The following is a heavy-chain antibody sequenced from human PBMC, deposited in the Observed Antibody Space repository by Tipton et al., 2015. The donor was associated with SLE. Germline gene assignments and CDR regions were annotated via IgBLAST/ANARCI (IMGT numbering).Heavy chain of an antibody. Sequence: TLSLTCTVSGGSISSSKYYWGWIRQPPGKGLEWIGSIYSSGSTYYNPSLKSRVSISVDTSKNQFFLNLRSVTAADTAVYFCARGGAYVLIRNCSFDYWGQGSLVTVSS. J-gene: IGHJ4*02. CDR3: ARGGAYVLIRNCSFDY. CDR1: GGSISSSKYY. D-gene: IGHD4/OR15-4a*01. CDR2: IYSSGST. V-gene: IGHV4-39*07.